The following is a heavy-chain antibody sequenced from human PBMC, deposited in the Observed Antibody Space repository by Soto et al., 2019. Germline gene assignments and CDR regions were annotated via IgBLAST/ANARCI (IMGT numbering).Heavy chain of an antibody. CDR3: ARSRSGAVADSFDF. Sequence: GGSLRLSCAASGFTFSRYAIHWVRQAPGKGLEWVAVISRDGTNKYYVDSVKGRFTISRDNSRDTLYLQMNSLRHEDAAVYYCARSRSGAVADSFDFWGQGTLVTVSS. D-gene: IGHD3-10*01. CDR1: GFTFSRYA. J-gene: IGHJ4*02. CDR2: ISRDGTNK. V-gene: IGHV3-30*04.